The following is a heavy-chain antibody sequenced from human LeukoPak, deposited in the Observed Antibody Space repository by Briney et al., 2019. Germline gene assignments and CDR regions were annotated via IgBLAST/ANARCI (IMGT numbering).Heavy chain of an antibody. Sequence: GGSLRLSCAASGFTFSTYSMNWVRQAPGKGLGWVAFIRYDGSNEYYADSVKGRFTISRDNSKNTLYLQMNSLRAEDTSVYYCAKDTTTVTSKGDYWGQGTLVTVSS. CDR1: GFTFSTYS. J-gene: IGHJ4*02. CDR3: AKDTTTVTSKGDY. V-gene: IGHV3-30*02. CDR2: IRYDGSNE. D-gene: IGHD4-17*01.